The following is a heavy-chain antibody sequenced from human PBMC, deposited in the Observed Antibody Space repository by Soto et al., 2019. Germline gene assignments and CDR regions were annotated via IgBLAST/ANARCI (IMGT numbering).Heavy chain of an antibody. J-gene: IGHJ4*02. CDR1: GGSFSGYY. V-gene: IGHV4-34*01. D-gene: IGHD1-1*01. CDR2: INHSGSS. CDR3: ASGRERRDYFAY. Sequence: QVQLQQWGAGLLKPSETLSLTCAVYGGSFSGYYWSWVRQPPGKGLEWIGEINHSGSSNYNPSLKGRVTLAVDTSKDQFSLKLLSVTAADPAVYYGASGRERRDYFAYSCQGTLVTVSS.